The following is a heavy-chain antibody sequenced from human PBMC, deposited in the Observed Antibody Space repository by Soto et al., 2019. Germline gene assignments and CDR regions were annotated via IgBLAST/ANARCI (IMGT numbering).Heavy chain of an antibody. CDR3: ARQGYSSGWYDS. CDR1: GGSISGYY. V-gene: IGHV4-59*08. CDR2: IYYSGST. J-gene: IGHJ5*01. Sequence: QVQLQESGPGLVKPSETLSLTCNVSGGSISGYYWSWIRQPPGKGLEWIGYIYYSGSTNYNPSLKSRVTISVDTSKNQFALKVSSVTAADTAVYYCARQGYSSGWYDSWGQGTLVTVSS. D-gene: IGHD6-19*01.